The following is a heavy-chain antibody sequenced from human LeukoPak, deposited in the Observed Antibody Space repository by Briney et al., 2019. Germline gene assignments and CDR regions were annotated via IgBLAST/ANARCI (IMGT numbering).Heavy chain of an antibody. CDR1: GGTSSSYA. CDR3: ARFGELLSQFDY. CDR2: IIPIFGTA. D-gene: IGHD3-10*01. Sequence: SSVKVSCKASGGTSSSYAISWVRQAPGQGLEWMGGIIPIFGTANYAQKFQGRVTITADESTSTAYMELSSLRSEDTAVYYCARFGELLSQFDYWGQGTLVTVSS. J-gene: IGHJ4*02. V-gene: IGHV1-69*01.